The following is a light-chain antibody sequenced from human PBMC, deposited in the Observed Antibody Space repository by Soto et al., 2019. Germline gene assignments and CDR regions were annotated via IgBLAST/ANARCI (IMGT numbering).Light chain of an antibody. V-gene: IGKV3-20*01. Sequence: ENVLTQSPGTLSLYPGERATLSCRASQSVRSSYLAWYQQRPGHAPRLLIYGASTRATDIPDRFSGSGSGTDFTLTISSLEPEDFAMFYCQQYGSSPYTFGQGTKLEI. CDR1: QSVRSSY. CDR3: QQYGSSPYT. J-gene: IGKJ2*01. CDR2: GAS.